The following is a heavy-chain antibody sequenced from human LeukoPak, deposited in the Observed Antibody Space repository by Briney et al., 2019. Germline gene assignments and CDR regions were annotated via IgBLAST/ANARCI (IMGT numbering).Heavy chain of an antibody. CDR1: GYTFTSYG. CDR3: ARDRYYGSGKRYFDY. J-gene: IGHJ4*02. V-gene: IGHV1-18*01. D-gene: IGHD3-10*01. Sequence: ASVKVSCKASGYTFTSYGISWVRQGPGQGLEWMGWISAYNGNTNYAQKLQGRVTMTTDTSTSTAYMELRSLRSDDTAVYYCARDRYYGSGKRYFDYWGQGTLVTVSS. CDR2: ISAYNGNT.